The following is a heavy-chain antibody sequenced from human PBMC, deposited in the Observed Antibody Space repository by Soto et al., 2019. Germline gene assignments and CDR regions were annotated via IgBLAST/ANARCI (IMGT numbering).Heavy chain of an antibody. V-gene: IGHV3-13*01. CDR2: IGTAGDT. Sequence: GGSLRLSCAASGFTFSSYDMHWVRQATGKGLEWVSAIGTAGDTYYPGSVKGRFTISRENAKNSLYLQMNSLRAGDTAVYYCARGSGIPGGWFGEFPNPFDYWGQGTLVTVSS. CDR1: GFTFSSYD. J-gene: IGHJ4*02. CDR3: ARGSGIPGGWFGEFPNPFDY. D-gene: IGHD3-10*01.